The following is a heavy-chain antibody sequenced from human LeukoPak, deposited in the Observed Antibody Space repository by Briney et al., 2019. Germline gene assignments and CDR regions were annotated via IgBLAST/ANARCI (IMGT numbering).Heavy chain of an antibody. CDR2: INHSGST. J-gene: IGHJ4*02. V-gene: IGHV4-34*01. CDR3: ARLYGNYQNYFDY. D-gene: IGHD1-7*01. CDR1: GGSFSDYY. Sequence: SETLSLTCSVYGGSFSDYYWSWIRQPPGKGLEWIAEINHSGSTNYNPSLKSRVTMSVDTSKNQFSLKLRSVTAADTAVYYCARLYGNYQNYFDYWGQGTLVTVSS.